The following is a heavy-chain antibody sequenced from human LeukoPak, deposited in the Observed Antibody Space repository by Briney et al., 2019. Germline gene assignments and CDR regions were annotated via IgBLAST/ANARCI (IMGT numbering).Heavy chain of an antibody. Sequence: GGSLRLSCAASGFTFSSYSMNWVRQAPGKGLEWVSYISSSTGSSTIDYADSVKGRFTISRDNAKNSLYLQMNSLRADDTAVYFCARGGSYWMPFDYWGQGTLVTVSS. D-gene: IGHD1-26*01. CDR2: ISSSTGSSTI. CDR1: GFTFSSYS. CDR3: ARGGSYWMPFDY. V-gene: IGHV3-48*01. J-gene: IGHJ4*02.